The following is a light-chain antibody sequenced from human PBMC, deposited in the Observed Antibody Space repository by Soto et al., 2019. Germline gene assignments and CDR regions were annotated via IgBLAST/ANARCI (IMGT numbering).Light chain of an antibody. Sequence: EIVLTQSPGSLSLSPGQRATLSCRASQSVDSTFFAWYQKKPGQAPRLLIYGASKRDTGVPDRFSGSGSGTDFTLTISRLEPEDLAVYYCQQYMSSVTFCQGTKVE. J-gene: IGKJ1*01. V-gene: IGKV3-20*01. CDR3: QQYMSSVT. CDR1: QSVDSTF. CDR2: GAS.